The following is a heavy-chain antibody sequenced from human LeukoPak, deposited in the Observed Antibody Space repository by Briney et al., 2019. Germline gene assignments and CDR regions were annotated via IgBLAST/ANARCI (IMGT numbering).Heavy chain of an antibody. J-gene: IGHJ4*02. D-gene: IGHD3-22*01. V-gene: IGHV3-30*02. CDR3: AKDSSHYYDSSGEDY. CDR1: GFTFSSYG. CDR2: IRYDGSNK. Sequence: GGALRLSCAASGFTFSSYGMHWVRQAPGKGLERVAFIRYDGSNKYYADSVKGRFTISRDNSKNTLYLQMNSLRAEDTAVYYCAKDSSHYYDSSGEDYWGQGTLVTVSS.